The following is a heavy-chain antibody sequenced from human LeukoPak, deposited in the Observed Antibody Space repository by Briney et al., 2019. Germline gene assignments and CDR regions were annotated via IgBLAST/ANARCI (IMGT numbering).Heavy chain of an antibody. J-gene: IGHJ4*02. Sequence: GGSLRLSCAASGFTFSSYAMSWVRQAPGKGLEWVSSISSRSGYIYYAESVKGRFAISRDNAKNSLYLQMNSLRAEDTAVYYCVRERGSIGTDLHFWGQGTLVTVS. V-gene: IGHV3-21*01. D-gene: IGHD1-1*01. CDR1: GFTFSSYA. CDR3: VRERGSIGTDLHF. CDR2: ISSRSGYI.